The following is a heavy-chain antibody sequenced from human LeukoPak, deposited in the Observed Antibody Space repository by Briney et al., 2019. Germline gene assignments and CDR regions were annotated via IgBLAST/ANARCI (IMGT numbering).Heavy chain of an antibody. CDR1: GFTFSTYG. CDR3: ARDWGNWGYGWYFDH. Sequence: GGSLRLSCAASGFTFSTYGMHWVRQAPGKGLEWVAVISHDGNNKYYVDSVKGRFTISRDNSMNTLYLQMNSLRAEDTAVYYCARDWGNWGYGWYFDHWGQGTPVTVSS. V-gene: IGHV3-30*03. J-gene: IGHJ4*02. CDR2: ISHDGNNK. D-gene: IGHD7-27*01.